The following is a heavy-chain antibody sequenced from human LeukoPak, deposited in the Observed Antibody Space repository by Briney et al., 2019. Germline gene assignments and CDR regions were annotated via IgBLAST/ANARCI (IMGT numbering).Heavy chain of an antibody. Sequence: ASVKVFCKASGYTFTSYGISWVRQAPGQGLEWMGWISAYNGNTNYAQKLQGRVTMTTDTSTSTAYMELRSLRSDDTAVYYCARKKKLDRPYYGMDVWGQGTTVTVSS. CDR2: ISAYNGNT. J-gene: IGHJ6*02. CDR3: ARKKKLDRPYYGMDV. D-gene: IGHD1-1*01. CDR1: GYTFTSYG. V-gene: IGHV1-18*01.